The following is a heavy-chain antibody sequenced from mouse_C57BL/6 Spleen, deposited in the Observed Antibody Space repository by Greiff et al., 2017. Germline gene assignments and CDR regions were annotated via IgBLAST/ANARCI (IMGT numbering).Heavy chain of an antibody. D-gene: IGHD2-2*01. J-gene: IGHJ2*01. V-gene: IGHV1-76*01. CDR3: ARGTYGYDGDFDY. CDR2: IYPGSGNT. CDR1: GYTFTDYY. Sequence: QVQLKQSGAELVRPGASVKLSCKASGYTFTDYYINWVKQRPGQGLEWIARIYPGSGNTYYNEKFKGKATLTAEKSSSTAYMQLSSLTSEDSAVYFCARGTYGYDGDFDYWGQGTTLTVSS.